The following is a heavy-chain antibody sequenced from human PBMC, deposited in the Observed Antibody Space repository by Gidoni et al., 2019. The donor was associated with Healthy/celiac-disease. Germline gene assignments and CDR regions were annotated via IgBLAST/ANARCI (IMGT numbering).Heavy chain of an antibody. Sequence: QVQLVQSGAEVKKPGASVKVSCKASGYTFTSYCISWVRRAPGQGLEWMGWISAYNGNTNYAQKLQGRVTMNTDTSTSTAYMELRSLRSDDTAVYYGARTRLVGQWELLGGGAFDIWGQGTMVTVSS. CDR1: GYTFTSYC. D-gene: IGHD1-26*01. CDR3: ARTRLVGQWELLGGGAFDI. J-gene: IGHJ3*02. CDR2: ISAYNGNT. V-gene: IGHV1-18*04.